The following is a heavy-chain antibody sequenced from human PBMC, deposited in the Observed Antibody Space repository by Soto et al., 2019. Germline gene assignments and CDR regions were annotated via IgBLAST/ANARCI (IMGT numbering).Heavy chain of an antibody. CDR2: ISSTSSYI. D-gene: IGHD1-1*01. CDR3: ARDGVSSTDYTWNYGTYFHY. CDR1: GFTFSSYT. Sequence: GGSLRLSCAASGFTFSSYTINWVRQAPGKGLEWVSYISSTSSYIYYADSVKGRFTISRDSSSQTLYLQMNSLRPDDTAMYYCARDGVSSTDYTWNYGTYFHYWGPGALVTVSS. J-gene: IGHJ4*02. V-gene: IGHV3-21*01.